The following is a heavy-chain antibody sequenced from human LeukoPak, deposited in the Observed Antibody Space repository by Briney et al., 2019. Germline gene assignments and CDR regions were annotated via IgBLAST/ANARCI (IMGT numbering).Heavy chain of an antibody. J-gene: IGHJ4*02. CDR1: GYNFTNYG. Sequence: ASVKVSCKASGYNFTNYGISWVRQAPGQGLEWMGWISTYNGDTNYVQKLQGRVTMTIDTSTSTAYMELRSLISDDTAVYYCARGEPSGNFDYWGQGTLVTVSS. CDR3: ARGEPSGNFDY. CDR2: ISTYNGDT. V-gene: IGHV1-18*01. D-gene: IGHD1-26*01.